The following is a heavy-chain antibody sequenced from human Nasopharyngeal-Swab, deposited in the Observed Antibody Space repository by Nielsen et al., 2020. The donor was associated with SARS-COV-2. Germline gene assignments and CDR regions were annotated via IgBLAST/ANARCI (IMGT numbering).Heavy chain of an antibody. CDR1: GFTFSSYE. J-gene: IGHJ1*01. CDR3: AKDPRQNGVKYFQH. V-gene: IGHV3-7*03. Sequence: GESLKISCAASGFTFSSYEMNWVRQAPGKGLEWVANIKQDGSEKYYVDSVKGRFTISRDNAKNSLYLQMNSLRAEDTAVYYCAKDPRQNGVKYFQHWGQGTLVTVSS. CDR2: IKQDGSEK. D-gene: IGHD1-1*01.